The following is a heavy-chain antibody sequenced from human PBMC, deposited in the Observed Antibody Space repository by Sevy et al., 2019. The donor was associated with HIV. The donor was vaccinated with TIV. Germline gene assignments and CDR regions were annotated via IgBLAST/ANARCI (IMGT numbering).Heavy chain of an antibody. CDR2: IKSSGGRT. CDR3: TRGYSSSSLHYFDYNFEYNSPSLHYFDY. Sequence: ASVKVSCKASGYTFTNYYMHWVRQAPGQGLEWMGIIKSSGGRTSYAQKFQGRVTMTRDTSMSTVYMELSSPRSEDTAVYYCTRGYSSSSLHYFDYNFEYNSPSLHYFDYWGQGTLVTVSS. J-gene: IGHJ4*02. CDR1: GYTFTNYY. V-gene: IGHV1-46*03. D-gene: IGHD6-6*01.